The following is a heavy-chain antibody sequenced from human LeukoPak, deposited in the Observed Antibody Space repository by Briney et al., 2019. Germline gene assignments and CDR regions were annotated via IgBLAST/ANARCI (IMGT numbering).Heavy chain of an antibody. Sequence: PGGSLRLSCAASGFTFTSYSMSWVHQAPGKGLDGVSGTSDRGDYTYYADSVKGRFTISRDSSKNTLFLQMNSLRAEDTALYFCARKAQYNGHYPLDYWGQGTLVTVSS. CDR1: GFTFTSYS. CDR3: ARKAQYNGHYPLDY. CDR2: TSDRGDYT. J-gene: IGHJ4*02. V-gene: IGHV3-23*01. D-gene: IGHD1-7*01.